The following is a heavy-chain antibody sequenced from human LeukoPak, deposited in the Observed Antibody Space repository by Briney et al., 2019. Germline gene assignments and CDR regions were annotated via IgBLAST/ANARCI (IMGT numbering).Heavy chain of an antibody. CDR2: IHHTGSA. V-gene: IGHV4-59*01. D-gene: IGHD3-10*01. Sequence: SETLSLTCTVSGGSISTYYWTWIRQPPGKGLEWIGYIHHTGSANYNPSLKSRVTISVDTSKNQFSLMLTSVTAADTAVYYCARSGVSVGRGVIASSAYNYYGLDVWGQGTVVTVSS. CDR3: ARSGVSVGRGVIASSAYNYYGLDV. J-gene: IGHJ6*02. CDR1: GGSISTYY.